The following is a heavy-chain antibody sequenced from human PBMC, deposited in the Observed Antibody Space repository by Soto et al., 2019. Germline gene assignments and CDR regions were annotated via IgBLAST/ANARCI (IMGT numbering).Heavy chain of an antibody. CDR1: GFTFSSYA. CDR2: ISGSGGSA. D-gene: IGHD4-17*01. V-gene: IGHV3-23*01. J-gene: IGHJ3*02. CDR3: AKVRIYGPNHDAFDI. Sequence: GGSLRLSCAASGFTFSSYAMSWVRQAPGKGLEWVSAISGSGGSAYYADSVRGRFTISRDNSKNTLYLQMNSLRAEDTAVYYCAKVRIYGPNHDAFDIWGQGTMVTVSS.